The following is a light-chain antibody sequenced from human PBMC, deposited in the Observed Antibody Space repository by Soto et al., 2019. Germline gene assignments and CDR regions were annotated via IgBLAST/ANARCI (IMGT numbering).Light chain of an antibody. J-gene: IGKJ1*01. CDR1: QSISSV. CDR3: QQRCNWPLT. Sequence: IELTQSPSTLSSSPGERATISCRASQSISSVLAWYQQRPGQAPRLLIYDASNRDTGIPSRFSGSGSATDFTLTISSLEPEDFAPYYCQQRCNWPLTFGQGTRVEIK. V-gene: IGKV3-11*01. CDR2: DAS.